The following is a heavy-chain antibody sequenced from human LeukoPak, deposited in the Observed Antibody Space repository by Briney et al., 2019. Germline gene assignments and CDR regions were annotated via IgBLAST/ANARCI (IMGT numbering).Heavy chain of an antibody. Sequence: SQTLSLTCAISGDSVSSNSAAWNWIRQSPSRGLEWLGRTYYRSKWYNDYAVSVKSRITINPDTSKNQFSLKLSSVTAADTAVYYCARGRGSSGSVGYYYYGMDVWGQGTTVTVSS. J-gene: IGHJ6*02. CDR2: TYYRSKWYN. CDR3: ARGRGSSGSVGYYYYGMDV. V-gene: IGHV6-1*01. D-gene: IGHD6-19*01. CDR1: GDSVSSNSAA.